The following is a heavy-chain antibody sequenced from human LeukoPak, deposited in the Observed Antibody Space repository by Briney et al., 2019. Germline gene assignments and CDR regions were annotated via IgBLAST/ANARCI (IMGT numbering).Heavy chain of an antibody. CDR3: AVSAAALFDL. Sequence: PSETLSLTCAVYGGSFSGYYWSWIRQPPGKGLEWIGEINHSGSTNYNPSLKSRVTITVDTSKNQFSLKLSSVTAADTAVYYCAVSAAALFDLWGQGTLVTVSS. J-gene: IGHJ5*02. CDR2: INHSGST. V-gene: IGHV4-34*01. CDR1: GGSFSGYY. D-gene: IGHD6-6*01.